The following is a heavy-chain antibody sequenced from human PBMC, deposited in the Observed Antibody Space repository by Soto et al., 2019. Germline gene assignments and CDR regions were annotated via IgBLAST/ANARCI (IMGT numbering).Heavy chain of an antibody. CDR1: GFTFSTYA. Sequence: GGSLRLSCADSGFTFSTYAMSWVRQAPGKGLEWVSSISESGSNTYYADSVKGRFTISRDNSKNTLYLQMNSLRAEDTAVYYCAKENGYSSSWFEFDYWGQGTLVTVSS. D-gene: IGHD6-13*01. V-gene: IGHV3-23*01. CDR2: ISESGSNT. CDR3: AKENGYSSSWFEFDY. J-gene: IGHJ4*02.